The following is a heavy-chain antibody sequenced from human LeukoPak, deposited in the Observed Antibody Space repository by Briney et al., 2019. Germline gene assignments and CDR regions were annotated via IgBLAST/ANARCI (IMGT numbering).Heavy chain of an antibody. V-gene: IGHV3-23*01. Sequence: PGGSLRLSCAASGFTFSSYAMSWVRQAPGKGLEWVSAISGSGGSTYYADSVKGRSTISRDNSKNTLYLQMNSLRAEDTAVYYCAKGPGDGGIAAAGTFYWGQGTLVTVSS. J-gene: IGHJ4*02. CDR3: AKGPGDGGIAAAGTFY. CDR2: ISGSGGST. CDR1: GFTFSSYA. D-gene: IGHD6-13*01.